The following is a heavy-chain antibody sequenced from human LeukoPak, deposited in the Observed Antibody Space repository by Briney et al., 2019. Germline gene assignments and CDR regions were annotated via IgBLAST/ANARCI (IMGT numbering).Heavy chain of an antibody. V-gene: IGHV3-30*03. CDR3: ARESKVLRFLEWPRNYYYYGMDV. D-gene: IGHD3-3*01. CDR2: SAHDEVGK. CDR1: GFTFSDYA. J-gene: IGHJ6*02. Sequence: GGSLRLSCVGSGFTFSDYAIHWVRQAPGKGLEWVAVSAHDEVGKQFADSVKGRFTISRDNAKNSLYLQMNSLRAEDTAVYYCARESKVLRFLEWPRNYYYYGMDVWGQGTTVTVSS.